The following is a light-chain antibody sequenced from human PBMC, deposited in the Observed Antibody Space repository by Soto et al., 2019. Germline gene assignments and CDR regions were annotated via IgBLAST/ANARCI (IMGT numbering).Light chain of an antibody. CDR3: QFYGDPSKT. Sequence: EIVLTLSPGTLSLSPGERGTLSCRASQTVSSNFLAWYQQKPGQAPRLLIFDASTRATGIPDRFTGSGSGTDFTLTISRLEPEDFAVYYCQFYGDPSKTFGQGTKVDIK. CDR1: QTVSSNF. CDR2: DAS. V-gene: IGKV3-20*01. J-gene: IGKJ1*01.